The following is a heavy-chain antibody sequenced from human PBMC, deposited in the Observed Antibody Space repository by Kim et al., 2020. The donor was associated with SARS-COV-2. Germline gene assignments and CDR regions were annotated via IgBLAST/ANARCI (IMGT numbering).Heavy chain of an antibody. CDR3: AYGTYYYDSSYFPPLDY. J-gene: IGHJ4*02. D-gene: IGHD3-22*01. Sequence: GGSLRLSSAASGFTFEDYGMHWVRQAPGKGLEWVSGISWNSGSIGYAESVKGRFTISRDNAKNSLYLQMNSLRTEDTALYYCAYGTYYYDSSYFPPLDYWGQGTLVTVSS. V-gene: IGHV3-9*01. CDR2: ISWNSGSI. CDR1: GFTFEDYG.